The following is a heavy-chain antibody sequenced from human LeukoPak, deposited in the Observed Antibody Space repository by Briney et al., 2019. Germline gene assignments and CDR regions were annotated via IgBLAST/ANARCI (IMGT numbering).Heavy chain of an antibody. V-gene: IGHV3-30*18. CDR3: AKDFPGGNSPDAFDI. J-gene: IGHJ3*02. CDR1: GFTFSSYG. Sequence: PGGSLRLSCAASGFTFSSYGMHWVRQAPGKGLEWVAVILFDGSSKFYADSVKGRFTISRDNFKSTLYLQMNSLRAEDTAVYYCAKDFPGGNSPDAFDIWGQGTMVTVSS. D-gene: IGHD4-23*01. CDR2: ILFDGSSK.